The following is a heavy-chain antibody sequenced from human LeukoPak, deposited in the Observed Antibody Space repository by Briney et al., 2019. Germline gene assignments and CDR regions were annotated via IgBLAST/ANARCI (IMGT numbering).Heavy chain of an antibody. J-gene: IGHJ4*02. CDR2: IYYSRRT. CDR3: ASLLTTGYSSGWFDY. CDR1: GGSISSSSYY. D-gene: IGHD6-19*01. V-gene: IGHV4-39*01. Sequence: SETLSLTCTVSGGSISSSSYYWGWIRQPPGKGLEWIGSIYYSRRTYSNPSLKSRVTIPVDTSKNQSSLKLSSVTAADTAVYYCASLLTTGYSSGWFDYWGQGTLVTVSS.